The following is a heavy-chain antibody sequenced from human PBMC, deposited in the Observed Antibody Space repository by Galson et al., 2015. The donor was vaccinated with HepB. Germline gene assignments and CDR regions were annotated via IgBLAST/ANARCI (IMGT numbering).Heavy chain of an antibody. Sequence: SVKVSCKASGYTFTGYYMHWVRQAPGQGLEWMGWINPNSGGTNYAQKFQGRVTMTRDTSISTAYMELSRLRSDDTAVYYCARDYPIAARINWFDPWGQGTLVTVSS. V-gene: IGHV1-2*02. D-gene: IGHD6-6*01. CDR2: INPNSGGT. J-gene: IGHJ5*02. CDR1: GYTFTGYY. CDR3: ARDYPIAARINWFDP.